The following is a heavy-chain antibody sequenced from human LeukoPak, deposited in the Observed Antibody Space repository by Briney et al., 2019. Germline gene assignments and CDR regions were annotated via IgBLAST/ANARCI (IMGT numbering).Heavy chain of an antibody. Sequence: GGSLRLSCAASGFTVSSNYMSWVRQAPGKWLDWDSVIYSDCSTYYADSVKGRFTISRDNSKDTLYLQMNSLLAEVTAVYYAARDLGGGYVSYAFDIWGQGTMVTVSS. V-gene: IGHV3-66*01. CDR3: ARDLGGGYVSYAFDI. CDR2: IYSDCST. CDR1: GFTVSSNY. J-gene: IGHJ3*02. D-gene: IGHD5-12*01.